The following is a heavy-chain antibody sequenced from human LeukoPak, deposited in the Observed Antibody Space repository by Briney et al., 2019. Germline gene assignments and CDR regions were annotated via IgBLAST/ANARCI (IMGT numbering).Heavy chain of an antibody. Sequence: SETLSLTCAVSGGSISSSNWWSWVRQPPGKGLEWIGEIYHSGSTNYNPSLKSRVTISVDKSKNQFSLKLSSVTAADTAVYYCASHYGSGSYYRGNWFDPWGQGTLVTVSS. CDR1: GGSISSSNW. V-gene: IGHV4-4*02. D-gene: IGHD3-10*01. J-gene: IGHJ5*02. CDR3: ASHYGSGSYYRGNWFDP. CDR2: IYHSGST.